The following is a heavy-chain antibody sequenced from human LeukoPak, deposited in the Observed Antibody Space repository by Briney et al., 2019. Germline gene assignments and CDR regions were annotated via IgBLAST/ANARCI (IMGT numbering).Heavy chain of an antibody. CDR2: ISYDGSNK. Sequence: PGGSLRLSCVASGFTFSSYGTHWVRQAPGKGLEWVAVISYDGSNKYYADSVKGRFTISRDNSKNTLYLQMNSLRAEDTAVYYCASHWAQQLVSDYWGQGTLVTVSS. CDR3: ASHWAQQLVSDY. V-gene: IGHV3-30*03. J-gene: IGHJ4*02. CDR1: GFTFSSYG. D-gene: IGHD6-13*01.